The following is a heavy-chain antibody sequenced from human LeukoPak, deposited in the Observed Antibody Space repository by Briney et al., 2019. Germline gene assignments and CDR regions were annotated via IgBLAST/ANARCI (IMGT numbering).Heavy chain of an antibody. J-gene: IGHJ5*02. CDR1: GGSISSSNW. CDR2: IYHSGST. Sequence: SETLSLTCAVSGGSISSSNWWSWVRQPPGKGLEWIGEIYHSGSTNYNPSLKSRVTISVDKSKNQFSLKLSSVTAADTAVYYCARFSRRPYNWFDPWGQGTLVTVSS. V-gene: IGHV4-4*02. CDR3: ARFSRRPYNWFDP.